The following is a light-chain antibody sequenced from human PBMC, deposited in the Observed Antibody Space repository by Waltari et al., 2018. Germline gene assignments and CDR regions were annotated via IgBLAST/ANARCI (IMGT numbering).Light chain of an antibody. CDR1: QSISSY. J-gene: IGKJ2*01. V-gene: IGKV1-39*01. CDR3: QHSDSAPYT. Sequence: DIQMTQSPSSLSASVGYRVTITCRASQSISSYLNWYQQKPGKAPNLLIYAASSLQSGVPSRFSGSGSGTDFTLSISSLQPEDFATYYCQHSDSAPYTFGRGTKLEIK. CDR2: AAS.